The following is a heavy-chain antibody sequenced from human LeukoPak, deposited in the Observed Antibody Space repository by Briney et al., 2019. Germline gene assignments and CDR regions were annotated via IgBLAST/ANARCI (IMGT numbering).Heavy chain of an antibody. Sequence: GGSLRLSCGASGFSFSNYAMSWVRQAPGKGLEWVSGINDSGSTRFYVDSVKGRFTSSRDNPKNALYLQMNGLRVEDTAVYYCAKDMQTWPRFPDYWGQGTLVTVSS. D-gene: IGHD5-12*01. CDR2: INDSGSTR. CDR1: GFSFSNYA. J-gene: IGHJ4*02. CDR3: AKDMQTWPRFPDY. V-gene: IGHV3-23*01.